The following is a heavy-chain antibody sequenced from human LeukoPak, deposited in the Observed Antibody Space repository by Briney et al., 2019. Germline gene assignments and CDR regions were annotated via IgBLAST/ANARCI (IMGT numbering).Heavy chain of an antibody. Sequence: PSETLSLTCTVSGYSISSGYYWGWIRQPPGKGLEWIGSIYQSGSTYYNPSLKSRVTISVDTSKNQFSLKLSSVTAADTAVYFCARGPYSYDSSGAFDIWGQGTTVTVSS. CDR1: GYSISSGYY. J-gene: IGHJ3*02. V-gene: IGHV4-38-2*02. CDR2: IYQSGST. CDR3: ARGPYSYDSSGAFDI. D-gene: IGHD3-22*01.